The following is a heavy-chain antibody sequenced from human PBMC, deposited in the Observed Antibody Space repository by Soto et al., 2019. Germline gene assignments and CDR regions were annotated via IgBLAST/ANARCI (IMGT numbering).Heavy chain of an antibody. CDR3: ARDYYNSSGYDHYGMDV. Sequence: PGEPLKIFCKGSGYSFTSYWIGWVRQMPGKGLEWMGIIYPGDSDTRYSPSFQGQVTISADKSTSTAYLQWTSLKASDTAMYYCARDYYNSSGYDHYGMDVWGQGTTVTVSS. CDR1: GYSFTSYW. D-gene: IGHD3-22*01. CDR2: IYPGDSDT. J-gene: IGHJ6*02. V-gene: IGHV5-51*01.